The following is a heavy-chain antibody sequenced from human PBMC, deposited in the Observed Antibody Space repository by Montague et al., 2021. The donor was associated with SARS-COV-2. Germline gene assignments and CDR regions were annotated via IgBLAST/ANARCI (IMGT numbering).Heavy chain of an antibody. CDR3: ARGAPGY. CDR1: GGSFSDYH. J-gene: IGHJ4*02. V-gene: IGHV4-34*01. Sequence: SETLSLTCAVYGGSFSDYHWTWIRQSPGRGLEWIGQINYGGSTKYNPSLRSRVTISIDTSKNQFSLKLTSVTAADTAVNYCARGAPGYWGQGTLVTVSS. CDR2: INYGGST. D-gene: IGHD1-1*01.